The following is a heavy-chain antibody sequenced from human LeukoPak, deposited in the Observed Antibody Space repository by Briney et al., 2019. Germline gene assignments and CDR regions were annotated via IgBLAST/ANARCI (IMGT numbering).Heavy chain of an antibody. CDR3: ARGRYDFWSGPRAYYFDY. D-gene: IGHD3-3*01. Sequence: PGGSLRLSCTSSALTFSNYEMHWVRQAPGKGLDWVSYISSSSSTIYYADSVEGRFTISRDNAKNSLYLQMNSLRAEDTAIYYCARGRYDFWSGPRAYYFDYWGQGTLVTVSS. V-gene: IGHV3-48*03. CDR2: ISSSSSTI. J-gene: IGHJ4*01. CDR1: ALTFSNYE.